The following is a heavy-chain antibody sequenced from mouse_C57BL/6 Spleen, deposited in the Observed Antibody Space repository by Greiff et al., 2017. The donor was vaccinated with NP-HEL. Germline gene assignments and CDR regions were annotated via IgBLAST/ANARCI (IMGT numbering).Heavy chain of an antibody. D-gene: IGHD2-5*01. J-gene: IGHJ4*01. Sequence: VQLQQSGAELVKPGASVKLSCTASGFNITDYYMHWVKQRTEQGLEWIGRIDPEDGETKYAPKFQGKATITADTSSNTAYLQLSSLTSEDTAVYYCATYYSNSYYYAMDYWGQGTSVTGSS. V-gene: IGHV14-2*01. CDR1: GFNITDYY. CDR3: ATYYSNSYYYAMDY. CDR2: IDPEDGET.